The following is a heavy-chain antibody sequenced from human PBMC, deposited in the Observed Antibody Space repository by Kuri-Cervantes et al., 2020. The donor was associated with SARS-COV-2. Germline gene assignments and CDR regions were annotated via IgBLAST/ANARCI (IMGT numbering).Heavy chain of an antibody. Sequence: SEILSLTCTVSGGSVNSGSYYWSWIRQPPGKGLEWIGDIFYSGRTNYNPSLKSRITMSVDTSKDQFSLKFTSVTAADTAVYYCARTQSGTLFGVVATFDSWGQGILVTVSS. V-gene: IGHV4-61*01. CDR2: IFYSGRT. J-gene: IGHJ4*02. CDR1: GGSVNSGSYY. CDR3: ARTQSGTLFGVVATFDS. D-gene: IGHD3-3*01.